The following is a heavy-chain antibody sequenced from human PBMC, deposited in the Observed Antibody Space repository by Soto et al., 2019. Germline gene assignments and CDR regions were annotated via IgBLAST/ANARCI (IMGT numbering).Heavy chain of an antibody. CDR1: GFTFSSYA. Sequence: EVQLLESGGGLVQPGGSLRLSCAASGFTFSSYAMSWVRQAPGKGLEWVSAISGSGGSTYYADSVKGRFTISRDNSKNTLYLQRNRLSAEDTGVYYCAKGMKGCYGVYIYGGGYYFGYWGQGTLVTVSS. CDR2: ISGSGGST. J-gene: IGHJ4*02. V-gene: IGHV3-23*01. CDR3: AKGMKGCYGVYIYGGGYYFGY. D-gene: IGHD4-17*01.